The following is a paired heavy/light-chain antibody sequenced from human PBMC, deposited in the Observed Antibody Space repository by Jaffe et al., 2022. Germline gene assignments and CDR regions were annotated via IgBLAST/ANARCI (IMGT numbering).Heavy chain of an antibody. CDR2: IFYDRDNQ. V-gene: IGHV3-30*02. CDR1: GFTFSRYG. D-gene: IGHD5-18*01. J-gene: IGHJ4*02. CDR3: ARDVKYSADY. Sequence: QVQLVESGGGVVQPGGSLRLSCATSGFTFSRYGFHWVRQAPGKGLESLAFIFYDRDNQKYADSVKGRFTISRDNSKNTLYLQMNSLRPEDTALYYCARDVKYSADYWGQGTLVTVSS.
Light chain of an antibody. CDR3: MQGTHWPWT. CDR2: EVS. Sequence: DVVMTQSPLSLPVTLGQPASISCRSSQSLVHNDGNTYLNWFQQRPGQSPRRLIYEVSNRDSGVPDRFSGSGSGTDFTLRISRVEAEDVGVYYCMQGTHWPWTFGQGTKVEIK. J-gene: IGKJ1*01. V-gene: IGKV2-30*02. CDR1: QSLVHNDGNTY.